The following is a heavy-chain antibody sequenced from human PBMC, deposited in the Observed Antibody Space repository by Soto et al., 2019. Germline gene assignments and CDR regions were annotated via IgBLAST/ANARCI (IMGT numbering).Heavy chain of an antibody. V-gene: IGHV1-58*01. J-gene: IGHJ4*02. Sequence: SVKVSCKTSGFTFTSSAVQWVRQARGQRLEWIGWVVVGSGNTNYAQKFQERVTITRDMSTSTAYMELSSLRSEDTAVYYCAYSSGYIIFDYWGQGTLVTVSS. CDR2: VVVGSGNT. D-gene: IGHD3-22*01. CDR1: GFTFTSSA. CDR3: AYSSGYIIFDY.